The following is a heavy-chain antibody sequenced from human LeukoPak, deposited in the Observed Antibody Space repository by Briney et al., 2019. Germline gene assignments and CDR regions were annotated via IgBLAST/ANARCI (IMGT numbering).Heavy chain of an antibody. D-gene: IGHD3-22*01. CDR1: GFTFSSYA. CDR3: AKGPDYYDSSGYPD. V-gene: IGHV3-23*01. CDR2: ISGSGGST. J-gene: IGHJ4*02. Sequence: GGSLRLSCAASGFTFSSYAVSWVRQAPGKGLEWVSAISGSGGSTYYADPVKGRFTISRDNSKNTLYLQMNSLRAEDTAVYYCAKGPDYYDSSGYPDWGQGNLVTVSS.